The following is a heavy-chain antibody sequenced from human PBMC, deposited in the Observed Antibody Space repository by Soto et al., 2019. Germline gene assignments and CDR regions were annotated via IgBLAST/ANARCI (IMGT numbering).Heavy chain of an antibody. D-gene: IGHD3-3*01. V-gene: IGHV1-3*01. Sequence: ASVKVSCKTSGYIFTGYSLHWVRQAPGQRLEWMGWINADKGNTKYSQRFQGRITITRDTSASAVYMELSSLRSEDTAVYYFSRDGEHHDFWSGSLYYDMDVWGQGTTVTVSS. CDR1: GYIFTGYS. CDR2: INADKGNT. J-gene: IGHJ6*02. CDR3: SRDGEHHDFWSGSLYYDMDV.